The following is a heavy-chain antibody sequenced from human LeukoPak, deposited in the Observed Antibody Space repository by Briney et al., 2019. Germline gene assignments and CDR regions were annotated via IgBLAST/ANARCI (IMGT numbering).Heavy chain of an antibody. J-gene: IGHJ4*02. D-gene: IGHD5-18*01. Sequence: SGGSLRLSCAASGFTVSSNYMSWVRQAPGKGLEWVSVIYGDGSTYYADSVKGRFTISRDNSKNTLYLQMNSLRAEDTAVYYCARALRGYSYVLDYWGQGTLVTVSS. CDR3: ARALRGYSYVLDY. CDR2: IYGDGST. V-gene: IGHV3-53*01. CDR1: GFTVSSNY.